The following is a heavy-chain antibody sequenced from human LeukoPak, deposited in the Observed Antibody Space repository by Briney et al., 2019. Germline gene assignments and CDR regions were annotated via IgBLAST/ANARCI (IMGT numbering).Heavy chain of an antibody. J-gene: IGHJ4*02. CDR1: GGSISSSSYY. CDR2: IYYSGST. Sequence: KTSETLSLTCTVSGGSISSSSYYWGWIRQPPGKGLEWIGSIYYSGSTYYNPSLKSRVTISVDTSKNQFSLKLSSVTAADTAVYYCARERNTAMVDYWGQGTLVTVSS. CDR3: ARERNTAMVDY. V-gene: IGHV4-39*07. D-gene: IGHD5-18*01.